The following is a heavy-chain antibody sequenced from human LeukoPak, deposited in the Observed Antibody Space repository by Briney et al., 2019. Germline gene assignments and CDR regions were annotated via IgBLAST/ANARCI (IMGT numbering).Heavy chain of an antibody. V-gene: IGHV3-21*01. CDR2: ISRSGGSI. D-gene: IGHD2-2*01. Sequence: GGSLRLSCAASEFTFSSHSMNWVRQAPGKGLEWVSSISRSGGSIYYADSLKGRFTISRDNAKDSLYLQMNSPRAEDTAVYFCARSLKVSAALDVFDIWGQGTMVTVSS. CDR3: ARSLKVSAALDVFDI. CDR1: EFTFSSHS. J-gene: IGHJ3*02.